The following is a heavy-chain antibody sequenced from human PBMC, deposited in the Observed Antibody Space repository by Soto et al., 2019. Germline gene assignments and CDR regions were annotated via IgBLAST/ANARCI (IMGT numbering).Heavy chain of an antibody. CDR2: IYYSGST. J-gene: IGHJ4*02. V-gene: IGHV4-30-4*01. Sequence: SETLSLTCTVSGGSISSGDYYWSWIRQPPGKGLEWIGYIYYSGSTYYNPSLKSRVTISVDTSKNQFSLKLSSVTAADTAMYYCARRLLWSSFDYWGQGTLVTVSS. D-gene: IGHD3-10*01. CDR3: ARRLLWSSFDY. CDR1: GGSISSGDYY.